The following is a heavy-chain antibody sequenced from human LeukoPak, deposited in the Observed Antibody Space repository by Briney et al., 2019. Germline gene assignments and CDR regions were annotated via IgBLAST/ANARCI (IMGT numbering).Heavy chain of an antibody. CDR1: GFTLSSHS. D-gene: IGHD4-17*01. V-gene: IGHV3-48*01. CDR3: TRGGQYGGYAGPDDY. Sequence: GGSLRLSCAVSGFTLSSHSMNWVRQAPGKGLEWVSYISSSNRTRYYADSVKGRFTISRDNAKNSLYLQMNSLRAEDTAVYYCTRGGQYGGYAGPDDYWGQGTLVAVSS. CDR2: ISSSNRTR. J-gene: IGHJ4*02.